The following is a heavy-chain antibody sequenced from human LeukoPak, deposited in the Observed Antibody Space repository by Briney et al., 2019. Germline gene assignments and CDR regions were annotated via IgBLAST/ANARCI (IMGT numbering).Heavy chain of an antibody. CDR3: ARDGAYDFWSGYYNY. D-gene: IGHD3-3*01. CDR2: IYYSGST. J-gene: IGHJ4*02. Sequence: SETLSLTYTTSGGPINRYYWSWIRHPPVKGLQFIGYIYYSGSTNYNPSLKSRVAISVDTSKNQFSLKLSSVTAADTAVYYCARDGAYDFWSGYYNYWGQGTLVTVSS. V-gene: IGHV4-59*01. CDR1: GGPINRYY.